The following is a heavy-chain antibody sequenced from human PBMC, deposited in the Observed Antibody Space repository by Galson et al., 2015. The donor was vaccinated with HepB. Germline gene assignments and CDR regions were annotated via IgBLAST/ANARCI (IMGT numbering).Heavy chain of an antibody. D-gene: IGHD1/OR15-1a*01. Sequence: SVKVSCKASGYTFTSHGISWVRQAPGQGLEWMGWISGYNDNTKYAQKIQGRVTLTTEPLTSTAYMELRSLRSDDTAVYYCARNNSDKDSFHIWGQGTMLIVSS. CDR1: GYTFTSHG. CDR3: ARNNSDKDSFHI. J-gene: IGHJ3*02. V-gene: IGHV1-18*01. CDR2: ISGYNDNT.